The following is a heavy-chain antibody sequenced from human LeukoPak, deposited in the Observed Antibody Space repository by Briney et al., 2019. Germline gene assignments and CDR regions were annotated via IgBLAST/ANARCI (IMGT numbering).Heavy chain of an antibody. J-gene: IGHJ4*02. CDR1: GFTFSSYA. CDR2: ISGSGGST. D-gene: IGHD5-24*01. Sequence: GGSLRLSCAASGFTFSSYAMSWVRQAPGKGLEWVSAISGSGGSTYYADSVKGRFTISRDNSKNTLYLQMNSLRAEDTAVYYCANSQNGLQLSYFDYWGQGTLVTVSS. V-gene: IGHV3-23*01. CDR3: ANSQNGLQLSYFDY.